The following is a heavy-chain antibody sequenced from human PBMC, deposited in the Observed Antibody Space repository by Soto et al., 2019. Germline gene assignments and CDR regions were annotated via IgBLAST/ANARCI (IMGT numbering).Heavy chain of an antibody. CDR3: AXQQLAPRGGYYYYGMDV. CDR2: IYPGDSDT. CDR1: GYSFTSYW. V-gene: IGHV5-51*01. Sequence: PGESLKISCKGSGYSFTSYWIGWVRQMPGKGLEWMGIIYPGDSDTRYSPSFQGQVTISADKSISTAYLQWSSLKASDTAMYYCAXQQLAPRGGYYYYGMDVWGQGTTVTVSS. D-gene: IGHD6-13*01. J-gene: IGHJ6*02.